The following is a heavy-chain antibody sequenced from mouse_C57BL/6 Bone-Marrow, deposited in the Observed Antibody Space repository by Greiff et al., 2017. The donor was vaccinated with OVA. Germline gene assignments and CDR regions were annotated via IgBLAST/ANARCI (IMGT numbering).Heavy chain of an antibody. Sequence: VKLQQPGAELVKPGASVKLSCKASGYTFTSYWMHWVKQRPGQGLEWIGMIHPNSGSTNYNEKFKGKATLTVDKSSSTAYMQLSSLTSEDSAVYYCASSSIGFAYWGQGTLVTVSA. CDR2: IHPNSGST. CDR1: GYTFTSYW. CDR3: ASSSIGFAY. D-gene: IGHD2-3*01. J-gene: IGHJ3*01. V-gene: IGHV1-64*01.